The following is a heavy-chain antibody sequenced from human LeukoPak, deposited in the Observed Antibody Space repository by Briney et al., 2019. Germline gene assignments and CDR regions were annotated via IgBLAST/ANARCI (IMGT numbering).Heavy chain of an antibody. CDR1: GFTFSSYG. V-gene: IGHV3-33*01. Sequence: PGGSLRLSCAASGFTFSSYGMHWVRQAPGKGLEWVAVIWYDGSNKYYADSVKGRFTISRDNSKNTLYLQMNSLRAEDTAVYYCAREGAAAAGEFDYWGQGTLVTVSS. D-gene: IGHD6-13*01. CDR3: AREGAAAAGEFDY. CDR2: IWYDGSNK. J-gene: IGHJ4*02.